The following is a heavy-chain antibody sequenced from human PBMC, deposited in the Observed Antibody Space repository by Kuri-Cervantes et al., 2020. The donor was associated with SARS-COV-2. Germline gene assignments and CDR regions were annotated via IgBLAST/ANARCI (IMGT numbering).Heavy chain of an antibody. CDR3: ARGPEFTYYFDY. J-gene: IGHJ4*02. V-gene: IGHV4-59*08. CDR1: GGSISSHY. CDR2: IYHSGST. Sequence: GSLRLSCTVSGGSISSHYWSWIRQPPGKGLEWIGSIYHSGSTYYNPSLKSRVTISVDTSKNQFSLKLSSVTAADTAVYYCARGPEFTYYFDYWGQGTLVTVSS.